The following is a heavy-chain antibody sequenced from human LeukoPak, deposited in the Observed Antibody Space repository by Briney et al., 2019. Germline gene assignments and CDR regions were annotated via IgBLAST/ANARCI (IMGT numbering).Heavy chain of an antibody. V-gene: IGHV3-21*01. CDR3: ARDSTMVRGVIDY. D-gene: IGHD3-10*01. Sequence: GGSLRLSCAASGFTFSRYSMNWVRRAPGKGLEWVSSISSSSSYIYYADSVKGRFTISRDNAKNSLYLQMNSLRAEDTAVYYCARDSTMVRGVIDYWGQGTLVTVSS. CDR1: GFTFSRYS. J-gene: IGHJ4*02. CDR2: ISSSSSYI.